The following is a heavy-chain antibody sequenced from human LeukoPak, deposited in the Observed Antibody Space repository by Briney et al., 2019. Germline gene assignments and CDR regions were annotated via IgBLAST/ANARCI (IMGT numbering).Heavy chain of an antibody. J-gene: IGHJ4*02. D-gene: IGHD1-14*01. V-gene: IGHV4-39*01. CDR2: IFYSGST. Sequence: SETLSLTCNVSGGSISNKNYFWGWIRQPPGKRLEWIGSIFYSGSTYYNPSLKSRVTISVDTSENQFSLKMTSVTAADTGVYYCARTGTRPHWGQGTLVTVSS. CDR1: GGSISNKNYF. CDR3: ARTGTRPH.